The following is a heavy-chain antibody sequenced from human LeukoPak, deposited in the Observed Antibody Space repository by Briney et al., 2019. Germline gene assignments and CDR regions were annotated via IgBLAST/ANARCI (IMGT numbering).Heavy chain of an antibody. CDR2: MNPNSGNT. V-gene: IGHV1-8*01. D-gene: IGHD3-22*01. CDR3: ALFYYDSSGYYNY. Sequence: ASVKVSRKASGYTFTSYDINWVRQATGQGLEWMGWMNPNSGNTGYAQKFQGRVTMTRNTSISTAYMELSSLRSEDTAVYYCALFYYDSSGYYNYWGQGTLVTVSS. CDR1: GYTFTSYD. J-gene: IGHJ4*02.